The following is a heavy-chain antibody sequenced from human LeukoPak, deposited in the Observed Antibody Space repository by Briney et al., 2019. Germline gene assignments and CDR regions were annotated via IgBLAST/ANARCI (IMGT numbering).Heavy chain of an antibody. CDR1: GDSVSSNSAA. CDR2: TYYRSKWYN. V-gene: IGHV6-1*01. CDR3: ARGVRNCTNGVCYIHYYYGMDV. D-gene: IGHD2-8*01. Sequence: SQTLSLTCDISGDSVSSNSAAWNWIRQSPSRGLEWLGRTYYRSKWYNDYAVSVKSRITINPDTSKNQFSLQLNSVTPEDTAVYYCARGVRNCTNGVCYIHYYYGMDVWGQGTTVTVSS. J-gene: IGHJ6*02.